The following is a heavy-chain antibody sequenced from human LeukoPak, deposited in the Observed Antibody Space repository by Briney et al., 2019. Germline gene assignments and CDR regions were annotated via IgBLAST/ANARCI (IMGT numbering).Heavy chain of an antibody. CDR3: ARHVVPAAPKDY. CDR2: INHSGST. V-gene: IGHV4-34*01. J-gene: IGHJ4*02. CDR1: GGSFSGYY. Sequence: SETLSLTCAVYGGSFSGYYWSWIRQPPGKGLEWIGEINHSGSTNYNPSLKSRVTISVDTSKDQFSLKLSSVTAADTAVYYCARHVVPAAPKDYWGQRTLVTVSS. D-gene: IGHD2-2*01.